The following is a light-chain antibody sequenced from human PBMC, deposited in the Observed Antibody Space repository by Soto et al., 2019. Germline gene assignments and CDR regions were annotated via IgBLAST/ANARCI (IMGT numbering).Light chain of an antibody. CDR2: GAS. V-gene: IGKV3-20*01. J-gene: IGKJ4*01. Sequence: EIVLTQYPGTVSLSPGERATLSCRASQSVSSSYLAWYQQKPGQAPRLLIYGASSRATGIPDRFSGSGSGTDFTLTISRLEPEDFAVYYCQQYGSSPRVTFGGGTKVEIK. CDR3: QQYGSSPRVT. CDR1: QSVSSSY.